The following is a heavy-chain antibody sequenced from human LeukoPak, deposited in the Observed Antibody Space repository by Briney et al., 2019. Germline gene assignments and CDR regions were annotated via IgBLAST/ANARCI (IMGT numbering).Heavy chain of an antibody. V-gene: IGHV4-34*01. Sequence: SETLSLTCAVYGGSFSGYYWSWIRQPPGKGLEWIGEINHSGSTNYNPSLKSRVTISVDTSKNQFSLKLSSVTAADTAVYYCARAQYSSSWYGGYYYGMDVWGQGTTVTVSS. CDR1: GGSFSGYY. D-gene: IGHD6-13*01. CDR2: INHSGST. CDR3: ARAQYSSSWYGGYYYGMDV. J-gene: IGHJ6*02.